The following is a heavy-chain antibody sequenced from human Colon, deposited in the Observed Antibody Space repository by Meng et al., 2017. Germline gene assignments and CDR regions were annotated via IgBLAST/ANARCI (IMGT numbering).Heavy chain of an antibody. CDR3: AKVTVARGVPY. J-gene: IGHJ4*02. V-gene: IGHV3-23*01. D-gene: IGHD3-10*01. CDR1: GFRFSNYA. CDR2: ITGDGSTT. Sequence: GGPLRSPCAASGFRFSNYAMSWVRQAPGKGLEWVSAITGDGSTTYYADSVKGRFTISRDNSKNTLYLQINSLRADDTAVYFCAKVTVARGVPYWGQGTLVTVSS.